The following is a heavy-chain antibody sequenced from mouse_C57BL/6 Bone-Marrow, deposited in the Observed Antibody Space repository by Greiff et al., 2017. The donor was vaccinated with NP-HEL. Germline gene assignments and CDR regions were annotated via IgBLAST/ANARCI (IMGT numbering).Heavy chain of an antibody. Sequence: VQLQQPGAELVKPGASVKLSCKASGYTFTSYWMHWVKQRPGQGLEWIGMIHPNSGSTNYNEKFKSKATLTVDKSSSTAYMQLSSLTSEDSAVYYCAIIPFIGPGFAYWGQGTLVTVSA. J-gene: IGHJ3*01. V-gene: IGHV1-64*01. CDR2: IHPNSGST. CDR3: AIIPFIGPGFAY. CDR1: GYTFTSYW. D-gene: IGHD1-1*01.